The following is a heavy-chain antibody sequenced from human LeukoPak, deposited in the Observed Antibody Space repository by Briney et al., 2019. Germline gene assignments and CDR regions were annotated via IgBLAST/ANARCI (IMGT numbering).Heavy chain of an antibody. J-gene: IGHJ4*02. CDR1: GFTFSTFG. CDR2: IRSDGSNK. CDR3: AKGFPYSSGWYLDY. V-gene: IGHV3-30*02. Sequence: GGSLRLSCAGSGFTFSTFGIHWVRQAPGKGLEWVAFIRSDGSNKYYADSVKGRFTISRDNSKNTLYLQMNSLRAEDTAVYYCAKGFPYSSGWYLDYWGQGTLVTVSS. D-gene: IGHD6-19*01.